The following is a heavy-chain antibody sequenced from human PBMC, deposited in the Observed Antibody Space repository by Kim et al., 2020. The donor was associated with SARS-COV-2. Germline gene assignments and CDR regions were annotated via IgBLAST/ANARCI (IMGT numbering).Heavy chain of an antibody. CDR1: GYTFTGYY. D-gene: IGHD2-15*01. J-gene: IGHJ6*02. V-gene: IGHV1-2*02. CDR3: ARDRIPYYYYGMDV. Sequence: ASVKVSCKASGYTFTGYYMHWVRQAPGQGLEWMGWINPNSGGTNYAQKFQGRVTMTRDTSISTAYMELSRLRSDDTAVYYCARDRIPYYYYGMDVWGQGTTVTVSS. CDR2: INPNSGGT.